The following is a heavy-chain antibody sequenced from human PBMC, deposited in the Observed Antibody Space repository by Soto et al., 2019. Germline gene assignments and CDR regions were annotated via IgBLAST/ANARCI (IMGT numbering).Heavy chain of an antibody. V-gene: IGHV3-9*01. CDR1: GFTFDDYA. D-gene: IGHD4-4*01. J-gene: IGHJ4*02. Sequence: SGGSLRLSCAASGFTFDDYAMHWVRQAPGKGLEWVSGISWNSGSIGYADSVKGRFTISRDNAKNSLYLQMNSLRAEDTALYYCAKSGFTVTKFDYWGQGPLVTVSS. CDR3: AKSGFTVTKFDY. CDR2: ISWNSGSI.